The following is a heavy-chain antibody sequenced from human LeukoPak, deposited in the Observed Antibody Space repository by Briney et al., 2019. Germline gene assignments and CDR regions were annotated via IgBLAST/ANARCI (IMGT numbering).Heavy chain of an antibody. D-gene: IGHD3-22*01. CDR1: GYTFTGYY. CDR2: INPNSGGT. J-gene: IGHJ4*02. V-gene: IGHV1-2*02. Sequence: GASVKVSCKASGYTFTGYYMHWVRQAPGQGLEWMGWINPNSGGTNYAQKFQGRVTMTRDTSISTAYMELSRLRSDDTAVYYCARDYYDSSGYPGDHWGQGTLVTVSS. CDR3: ARDYYDSSGYPGDH.